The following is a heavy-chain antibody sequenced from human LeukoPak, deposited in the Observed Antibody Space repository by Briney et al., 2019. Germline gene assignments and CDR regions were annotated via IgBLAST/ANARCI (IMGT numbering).Heavy chain of an antibody. CDR1: GFTFSSYA. D-gene: IGHD2-2*01. Sequence: PGGSLRLSCAASGFTFSSYAMSWVRQAPGEGLEWVSAITGSGGDTYHADSVEGRFTISRDNPKNTLYLQMNSLRAEDTAVYYCAKGSSTSRPYYFDYWGQGTLVTVSS. J-gene: IGHJ4*02. CDR2: ITGSGGDT. V-gene: IGHV3-23*01. CDR3: AKGSSTSRPYYFDY.